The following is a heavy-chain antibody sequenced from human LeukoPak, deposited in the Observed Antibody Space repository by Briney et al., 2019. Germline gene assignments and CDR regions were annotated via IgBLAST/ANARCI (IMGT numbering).Heavy chain of an antibody. CDR1: GGSFSGYY. CDR2: INHSGST. D-gene: IGHD2-2*01. Sequence: KPSETLSLTCAVYGGSFSGYYWSWIRQPPGKGLEWIGEINHSGSTNYNPSLKSRVTISVDTSKNQFSLKLSSVTAADTAVYYCARQTINLGYCSSTSCYLVAFDIWGQGTMVTVSS. J-gene: IGHJ3*02. CDR3: ARQTINLGYCSSTSCYLVAFDI. V-gene: IGHV4-34*01.